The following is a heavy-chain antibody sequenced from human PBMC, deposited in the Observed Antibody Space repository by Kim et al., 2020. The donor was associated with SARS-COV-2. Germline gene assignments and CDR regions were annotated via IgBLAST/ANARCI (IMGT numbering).Heavy chain of an antibody. CDR2: INHSGST. D-gene: IGHD3-10*01. CDR1: GGSFSGYY. V-gene: IGHV4-34*01. J-gene: IGHJ6*02. Sequence: SETLSLTCAVYGGSFSGYYWSWIRQPPGKGLEWIGEINHSGSTNYNPSLKSRVTISVDTSKNQFSLKLSSVTAADTAVYYCARGCGSGSYYNYYYYGMDVWGQGTTVTVSS. CDR3: ARGCGSGSYYNYYYYGMDV.